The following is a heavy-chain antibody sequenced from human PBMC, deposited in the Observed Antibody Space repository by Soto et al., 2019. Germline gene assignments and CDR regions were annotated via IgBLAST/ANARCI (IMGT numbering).Heavy chain of an antibody. Sequence: QVQLAESGGGVVQPGRSLRLSCAASGFTFSNYAMHWVRQAPGKGLEWVAVISYDGSNKYYTDSVMGRLSISRDNSKNTLYLQMNRLRAEDRAVYYCARGGKGLLQPNWFDPGGQRTLVTVYS. D-gene: IGHD3-22*01. V-gene: IGHV3-30-3*01. J-gene: IGHJ5*02. CDR1: GFTFSNYA. CDR3: ARGGKGLLQPNWFDP. CDR2: ISYDGSNK.